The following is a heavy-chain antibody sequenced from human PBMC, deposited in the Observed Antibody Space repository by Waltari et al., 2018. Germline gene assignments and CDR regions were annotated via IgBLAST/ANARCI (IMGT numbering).Heavy chain of an antibody. V-gene: IGHV3-23*01. D-gene: IGHD7-27*01. CDR1: FRSYV. CDR2: ISDAGGII. Sequence: FRSYVMNWVRQAPGKGLDWVSMISDAGGIINYADSVKGRFTISRDNSKNALYLQMNSLRADDTAVYYCARGSGVDSWGQGTLVTVSS. CDR3: ARGSGVDS. J-gene: IGHJ4*02.